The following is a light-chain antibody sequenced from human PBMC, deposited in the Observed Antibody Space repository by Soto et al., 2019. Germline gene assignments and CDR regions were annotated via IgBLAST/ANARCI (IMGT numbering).Light chain of an antibody. J-gene: IGLJ1*01. CDR2: EGS. V-gene: IGLV2-23*01. CDR3: CSHAGSSTWV. Sequence: QSALTQPASVSGSPGQSITISCTGTSSDVGSYNFVSWYQQHPGKAPKVMIYEGSKRPSGVSNRFSGSKSGNTASLTISGLQAEDEADYYCCSHAGSSTWVFGTGTKLTVL. CDR1: SSDVGSYNF.